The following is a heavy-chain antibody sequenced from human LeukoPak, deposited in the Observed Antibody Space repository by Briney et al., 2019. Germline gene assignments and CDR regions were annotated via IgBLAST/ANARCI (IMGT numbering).Heavy chain of an antibody. D-gene: IGHD6-19*01. Sequence: GGSLRLSCAASGFTFSSYAVSWVRQAPGKGLEWVSAISGSGGGTYYADSVKGLFTISRDNSKNTLYLQMNSLSTEDTAIYYCAKTTTGYSSGRYPGWPVDYWGQGTLVTVSS. CDR1: GFTFSSYA. V-gene: IGHV3-23*01. CDR3: AKTTTGYSSGRYPGWPVDY. CDR2: ISGSGGGT. J-gene: IGHJ4*02.